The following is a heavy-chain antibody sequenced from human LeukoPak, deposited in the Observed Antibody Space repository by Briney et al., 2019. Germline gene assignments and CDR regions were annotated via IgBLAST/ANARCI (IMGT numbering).Heavy chain of an antibody. CDR3: ARDAGGAFGNYVNYFDY. D-gene: IGHD4-11*01. CDR2: IWYDRTNI. CDR1: GLILSSYG. V-gene: IGHV3-33*01. J-gene: IGHJ4*02. Sequence: GTSLRLSCAASGLILSSYGIHWVRQAPGKGLEWVAVIWYDRTNIYYGDSVKGRFSISRDNSKNTVYLQMDSLRAEDTAVYYCARDAGGAFGNYVNYFDYWGQGTLVTVSS.